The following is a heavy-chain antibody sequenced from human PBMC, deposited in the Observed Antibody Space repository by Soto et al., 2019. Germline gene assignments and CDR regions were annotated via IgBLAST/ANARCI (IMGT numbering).Heavy chain of an antibody. CDR2: INSDGSIT. V-gene: IGHV3-74*01. Sequence: GGSLRLSCAASGFTFSSNWMHWVRQAPGKGLVWVSRINSDGSITSYADSVKGQFTISRDNAKNTLYLQMNSLRADDTAVYYCARGSSSWYVSIDYLGQGIIVKVSS. D-gene: IGHD6-13*01. CDR1: GFTFSSNW. CDR3: ARGSSSWYVSIDY. J-gene: IGHJ4*02.